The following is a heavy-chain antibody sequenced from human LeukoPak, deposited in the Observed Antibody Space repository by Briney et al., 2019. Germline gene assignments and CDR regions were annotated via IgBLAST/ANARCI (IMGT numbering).Heavy chain of an antibody. CDR2: IYYSGST. Sequence: SETLSLTCTVSGGSISSGDYYWRWIRQPPGKGLEWIGYIYYSGSTYYNPSLKSRVTISVDTSKNQFSLKLSSVTAADTAVYYCARGDSSGYYELLDYWGRGTLVTVSS. J-gene: IGHJ4*02. D-gene: IGHD3-22*01. CDR3: ARGDSSGYYELLDY. CDR1: GGSISSGDYY. V-gene: IGHV4-30-4*08.